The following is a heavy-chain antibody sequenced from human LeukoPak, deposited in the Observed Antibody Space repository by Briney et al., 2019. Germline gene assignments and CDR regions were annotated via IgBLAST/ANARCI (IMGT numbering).Heavy chain of an antibody. V-gene: IGHV3-30*02. CDR1: GFTFSSYG. Sequence: PGGSLRLSCAASGFTFSSYGVHWVRQAQGKGLEWVAFIRYDGSNKYYADSVKGRFTISRDNSKNTLYLQMNSLRAEDTAVYYCAKWAAPDCGGDCSSDYWGQGTLVTVSS. CDR3: AKWAAPDCGGDCSSDY. CDR2: IRYDGSNK. J-gene: IGHJ4*02. D-gene: IGHD2-21*01.